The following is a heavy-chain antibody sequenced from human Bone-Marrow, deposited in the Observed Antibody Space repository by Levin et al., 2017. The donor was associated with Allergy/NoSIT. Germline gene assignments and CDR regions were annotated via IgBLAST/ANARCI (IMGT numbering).Heavy chain of an antibody. Sequence: GGSLRLSCAASGFTFSNAWMSWVRQAPGKGLEWVGRIKSKTDGGTTDYAAPVKGRFTISRDDSKNTLYLQMNSLKTEDTAVYYCTTAILWWFVPSNDFQHWGQGTLVTVSS. D-gene: IGHD2-21*01. CDR3: TTAILWWFVPSNDFQH. J-gene: IGHJ1*01. CDR2: IKSKTDGGTT. V-gene: IGHV3-15*01. CDR1: GFTFSNAW.